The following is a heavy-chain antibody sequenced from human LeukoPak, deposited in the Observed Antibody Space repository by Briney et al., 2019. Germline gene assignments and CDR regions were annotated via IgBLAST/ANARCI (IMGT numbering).Heavy chain of an antibody. Sequence: PSETLSLTCTVSGGSISSSSYYWGWIRQPPGKGLEWIGSIYYSGSTYYNPSLKSRVTISVDTSKNQFSLKLSSVTAADTAVYYCARGLSGFWNNYDDSWGQGTLVTVSS. J-gene: IGHJ4*02. CDR3: ARGLSGFWNNYDDS. CDR1: GGSISSSSYY. CDR2: IYYSGST. D-gene: IGHD3-3*01. V-gene: IGHV4-39*01.